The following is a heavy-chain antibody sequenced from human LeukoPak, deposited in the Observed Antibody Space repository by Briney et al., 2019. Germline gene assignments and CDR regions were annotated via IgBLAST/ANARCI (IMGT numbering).Heavy chain of an antibody. CDR3: ARGYSSGRSAVDY. CDR2: ISSSSSTI. Sequence: PGGSLRLSCAASGFTFSSYSMNWVRQAPGKGLEWVSYISSSSSTICYADSVKGRFTISRDNAQNSLYLQMNSLRAEDTAVCYCARGYSSGRSAVDYWGQGTLVTVSS. CDR1: GFTFSSYS. V-gene: IGHV3-48*04. J-gene: IGHJ4*02. D-gene: IGHD6-19*01.